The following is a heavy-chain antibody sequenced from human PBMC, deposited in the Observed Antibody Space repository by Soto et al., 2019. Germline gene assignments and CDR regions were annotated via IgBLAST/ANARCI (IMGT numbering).Heavy chain of an antibody. CDR3: ARLFLPEYYFDY. V-gene: IGHV4-59*02. J-gene: IGHJ4*02. D-gene: IGHD3-10*01. CDR2: VYDSGRT. CDR1: GASVSSYY. Sequence: PSETLSLTCTVSGASVSSYYWSWIRQPPGKGLEWIGYVYDSGRTNYNPSLWSRITISVDTAKNQFFLKLTSVTAADTAVYYCARLFLPEYYFDYWGLGTLVTVSS.